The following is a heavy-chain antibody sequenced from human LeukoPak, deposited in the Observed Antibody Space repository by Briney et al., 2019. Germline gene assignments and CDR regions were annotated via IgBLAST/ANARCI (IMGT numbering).Heavy chain of an antibody. J-gene: IGHJ6*02. CDR3: ARDIITMARGVIDDGMDV. CDR1: GFTFSSYA. V-gene: IGHV3-30-3*01. Sequence: GRSLRLSCAASGFTFSSYAMHWVRQAPGKGLEWVAVISYDGSNKYYADSVKGRFTISRDNSKNTLYLQMNSLRVEDTAVYYCARDIITMARGVIDDGMDVWGQGTTVTVSS. CDR2: ISYDGSNK. D-gene: IGHD3-10*01.